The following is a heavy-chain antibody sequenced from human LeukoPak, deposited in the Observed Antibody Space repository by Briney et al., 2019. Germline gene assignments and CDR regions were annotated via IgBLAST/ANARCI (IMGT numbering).Heavy chain of an antibody. Sequence: PSETLSLTCTVSGGSITNYYWSWIRQPAGKGLEWIGRIHASGSTNYIPSLESRVTMSVDTSKKQFSLNLSSVTAADTAVYFCARDPNSALWGQGTLVTVSS. D-gene: IGHD4-23*01. V-gene: IGHV4-4*07. CDR2: IHASGST. J-gene: IGHJ4*02. CDR1: GGSITNYY. CDR3: ARDPNSAL.